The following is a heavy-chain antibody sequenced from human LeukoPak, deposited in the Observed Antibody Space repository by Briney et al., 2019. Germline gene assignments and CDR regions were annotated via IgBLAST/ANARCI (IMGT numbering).Heavy chain of an antibody. CDR3: AKPMEGNYYGWERNSPFDAFGI. CDR1: GFVFDEYA. CDR2: ISWNSATI. D-gene: IGHD3-10*01. V-gene: IGHV3-9*01. Sequence: GRSLRLSCAASGFVFDEYAMHWVRQAPGKGLEWVSGISWNSATIGYADSVKGRFTTSRDNAKNSLYLQISSLRPEDTALYYCAKPMEGNYYGWERNSPFDAFGIWGLGTMVTVSS. J-gene: IGHJ3*02.